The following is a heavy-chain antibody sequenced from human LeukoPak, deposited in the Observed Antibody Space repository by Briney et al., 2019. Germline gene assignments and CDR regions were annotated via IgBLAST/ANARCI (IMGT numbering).Heavy chain of an antibody. Sequence: GGSLRLSCAASGFTFTNAWMSWVRQAPGKGLEGVGRIKSKSDDETTDYAAPVKGRFTISRDDSKNTVYLQMNSLKTEDTAVYYCGLGSGRTDFDYWGQGTLVTVSS. CDR3: GLGSGRTDFDY. J-gene: IGHJ4*02. CDR2: IKSKSDDETT. D-gene: IGHD3-10*01. CDR1: GFTFTNAW. V-gene: IGHV3-15*01.